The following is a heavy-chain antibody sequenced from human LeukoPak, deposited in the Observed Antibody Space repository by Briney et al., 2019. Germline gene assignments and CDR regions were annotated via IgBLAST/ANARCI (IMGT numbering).Heavy chain of an antibody. D-gene: IGHD3-10*01. CDR2: ISSSSSYI. Sequence: PGLSLRLSCAASGFTFSSYSMNWARQAPGKGLEWVSSISSSSSYIYYADSVKGRFTISRDNAKNSLYLQMNSLRVEDTAVYYCAKVAKYYYGSETYYFFEHWGQGTPVTASS. V-gene: IGHV3-21*01. CDR3: AKVAKYYYGSETYYFFEH. CDR1: GFTFSSYS. J-gene: IGHJ4*02.